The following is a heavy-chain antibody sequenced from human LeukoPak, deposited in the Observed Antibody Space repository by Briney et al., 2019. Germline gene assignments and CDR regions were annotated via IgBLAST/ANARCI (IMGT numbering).Heavy chain of an antibody. V-gene: IGHV4-4*02. CDR2: IYHSGST. Sequence: SETLSLTCAVSGGSISSSNWWSWVRQPPGKGLEWIGEIYHSGSTNYNPSLMSRVTISVDKSKNQFSLKLSSVTAADTAVYYCAREVLAYCGGDCYSYFDYWGQGTLVTVSS. J-gene: IGHJ4*02. CDR3: AREVLAYCGGDCYSYFDY. D-gene: IGHD2-21*02. CDR1: GGSISSSNW.